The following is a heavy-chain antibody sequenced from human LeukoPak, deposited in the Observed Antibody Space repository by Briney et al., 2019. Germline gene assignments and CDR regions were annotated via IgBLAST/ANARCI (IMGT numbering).Heavy chain of an antibody. CDR2: ISSSSSYI. CDR3: ARDLASGSYYRDYYYYYGMDV. CDR1: GFTFSSYS. Sequence: GGSLRLSCAASGFTFSSYSMNWVRQAPGKGLEWVSSISSSSSYIYYADSVKGRFTISRDNAKNSLYLQMNSLRAEDTAVYYCARDLASGSYYRDYYYYYGMDVWGKGTTVTVSS. D-gene: IGHD3-10*01. J-gene: IGHJ6*04. V-gene: IGHV3-21*01.